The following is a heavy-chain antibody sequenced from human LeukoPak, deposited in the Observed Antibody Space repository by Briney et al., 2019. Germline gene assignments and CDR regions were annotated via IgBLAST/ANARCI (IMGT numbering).Heavy chain of an antibody. J-gene: IGHJ4*02. CDR3: ARNDYGDYGAY. V-gene: IGHV3-21*01. D-gene: IGHD4-17*01. Sequence: GGSLRLSCAASGFTFDDYAMHWVRQAPGKGLEWVSSISSSSSYIYYADSVKGRFTISRDNAKNSLYLQMNSLRAEDTAVYYCARNDYGDYGAYWGQGTLVTVSS. CDR1: GFTFDDYA. CDR2: ISSSSSYI.